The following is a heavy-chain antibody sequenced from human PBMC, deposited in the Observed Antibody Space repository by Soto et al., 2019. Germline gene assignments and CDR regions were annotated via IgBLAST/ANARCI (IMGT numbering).Heavy chain of an antibody. V-gene: IGHV4-31*02. CDR1: GGSISSGGYY. CDR3: ARVFDDSSSSRPNDAFDI. Sequence: SETLSLTCTVSGGSISSGGYYWSWIRQHPGKGLEWIGYIYYSGSTYYNPSLKSRVTISVDTSKNQFSLKLSSVTAADTAVYYCARVFDDSSSSRPNDAFDIWGQGTMVTVSS. D-gene: IGHD6-6*01. J-gene: IGHJ3*02. CDR2: IYYSGST.